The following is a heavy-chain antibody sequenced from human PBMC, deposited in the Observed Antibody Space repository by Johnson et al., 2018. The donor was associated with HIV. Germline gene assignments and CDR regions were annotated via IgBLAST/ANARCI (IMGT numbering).Heavy chain of an antibody. CDR2: ITGSGSTI. V-gene: IGHV3-11*04. Sequence: QVQLVESGGGLVKPGGSLRLSCAASGFTFSDYYMSWIRQAPGQGLEWVSYITGSGSTIYYADSVKGRFTIYRDTAKNSLYLQMNSLRYVDTAVYYCARDGRGLDAFDIWGQGTMVTVSS. D-gene: IGHD3/OR15-3a*01. J-gene: IGHJ3*02. CDR1: GFTFSDYY. CDR3: ARDGRGLDAFDI.